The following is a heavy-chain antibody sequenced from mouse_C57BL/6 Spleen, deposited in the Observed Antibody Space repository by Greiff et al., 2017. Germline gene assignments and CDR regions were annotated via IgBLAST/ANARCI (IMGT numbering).Heavy chain of an antibody. J-gene: IGHJ3*01. V-gene: IGHV1-13*01. CDR2: IHPDNGGI. CDR3: DSSYSRFAY. CDR1: GYNFTDYE. Sequence: VQVVESGPELVKPGASVKLSCKASGYNFTDYEIHWVKQSLKQGLEWIGAIHPDNGGITYNQKFKGKATLTVDTSSNTAYMQLRSLTSEDAAYCYCDSSYSRFAYWGQGTLVTVSA. D-gene: IGHD2-12*01.